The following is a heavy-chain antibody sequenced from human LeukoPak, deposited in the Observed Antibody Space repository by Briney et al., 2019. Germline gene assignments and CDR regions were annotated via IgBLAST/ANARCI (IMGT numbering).Heavy chain of an antibody. Sequence: GGSLRLSCAASGFTFSSYAMHWVRQAPGKGLEWVAVISYDGSNKYYADSVKGRFTISRDNSKNTLYLQMNSLRAEDTAVYYCARVDIVVVTHAFDIWGQGTMVTVSS. CDR2: ISYDGSNK. D-gene: IGHD2-21*02. CDR1: GFTFSSYA. J-gene: IGHJ3*02. CDR3: ARVDIVVVTHAFDI. V-gene: IGHV3-30-3*01.